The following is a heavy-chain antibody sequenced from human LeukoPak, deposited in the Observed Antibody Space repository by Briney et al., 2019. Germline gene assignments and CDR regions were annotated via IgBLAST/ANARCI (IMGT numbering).Heavy chain of an antibody. D-gene: IGHD3-10*01. Sequence: ASVKVSCKASGYIFTAYYMHWVRQAPGQGLEWMGWISAYNGNTNYAQKLQGRVTMTTDTSTSTAYMELRSLRSDDTAVYYCASTFGELLYVWGQGTLVTVSS. CDR1: GYIFTAYY. CDR2: ISAYNGNT. CDR3: ASTFGELLYV. V-gene: IGHV1-18*04. J-gene: IGHJ4*02.